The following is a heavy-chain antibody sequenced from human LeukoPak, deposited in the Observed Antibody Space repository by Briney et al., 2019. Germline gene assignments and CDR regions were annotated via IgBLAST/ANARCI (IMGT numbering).Heavy chain of an antibody. D-gene: IGHD3-22*01. CDR1: GGTFSSYT. J-gene: IGHJ4*02. Sequence: GSSVKVSCKASGGTFSSYTISWVGQAPGQGHEWRGGIIPIFGTANYAQKFPGRVTISADESPSTAYMQLSSLRSEDAAVYYCARGRDYYDSSGYYSYYFDYWGQGTLVTVSS. V-gene: IGHV1-69*13. CDR3: ARGRDYYDSSGYYSYYFDY. CDR2: IIPIFGTA.